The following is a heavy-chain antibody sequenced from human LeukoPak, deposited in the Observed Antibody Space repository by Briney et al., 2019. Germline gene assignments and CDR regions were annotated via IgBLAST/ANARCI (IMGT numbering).Heavy chain of an antibody. CDR1: GFAFNYVW. CDR2: IYHSGST. V-gene: IGHV4-4*02. CDR3: ARAVPQYSSSWYAGVYYFDY. D-gene: IGHD6-13*01. Sequence: GSLRLSCEASGFAFNYVWMNWVRQPPGKGLEWIGEIYHSGSTNYNPSLKSRVTISVDKSKNQFSLKLSSVTAADTAVYYCARAVPQYSSSWYAGVYYFDYWGQGTLVTVSS. J-gene: IGHJ4*02.